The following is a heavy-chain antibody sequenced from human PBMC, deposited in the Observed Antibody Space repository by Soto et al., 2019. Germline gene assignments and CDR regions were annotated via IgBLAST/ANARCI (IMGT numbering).Heavy chain of an antibody. CDR1: GFTFSSYA. CDR3: AKGSYSSGWTGIDY. D-gene: IGHD6-19*01. V-gene: IGHV3-23*01. J-gene: IGHJ4*02. CDR2: IGGSGGST. Sequence: GGSLRLSCAASGFTFSSYAMSWVRQAPGKGLEWVSAIGGSGGSTYYADSVKGRFTISRDNSKNTLYLQMNSLRAEDTAVYYCAKGSYSSGWTGIDYWGQGTLVTVSS.